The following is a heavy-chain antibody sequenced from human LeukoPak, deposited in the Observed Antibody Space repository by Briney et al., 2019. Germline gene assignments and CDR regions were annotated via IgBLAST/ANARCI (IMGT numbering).Heavy chain of an antibody. D-gene: IGHD2-8*01. V-gene: IGHV4-59*11. CDR2: IYYSGST. CDR3: ARGFTVYCTNRECPWFDP. J-gene: IGHJ5*02. Sequence: SETLSLTCTVSGGSISSHYWSWIRQPPGKGLEWIGYIYYSGSTNYNPSLKSRVTISVDTSKNQFSLKLSSVTAADTAVYYCARGFTVYCTNRECPWFDPWGQGTLVTVSS. CDR1: GGSISSHY.